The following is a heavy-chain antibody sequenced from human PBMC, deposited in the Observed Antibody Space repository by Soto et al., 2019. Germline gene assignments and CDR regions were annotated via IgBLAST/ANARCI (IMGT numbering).Heavy chain of an antibody. CDR2: IYYSGST. CDR1: GGSISSYY. J-gene: IGHJ6*03. V-gene: IGHV4-59*01. CDR3: ARDTPSYYGDYDYYYMDV. Sequence: PSETLSLTCTVSGGSISSYYWSWIRQPPGKGLEWIGYIYYSGSTNYNPSLKSRVTISVDTSKNQFSLKLSSVTATDTAVYYCARDTPSYYGDYDYYYMDVWGKGTTVTVSS. D-gene: IGHD4-17*01.